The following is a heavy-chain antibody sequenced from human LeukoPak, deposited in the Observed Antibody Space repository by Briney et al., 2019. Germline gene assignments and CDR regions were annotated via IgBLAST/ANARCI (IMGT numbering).Heavy chain of an antibody. CDR3: ARLHYYGSGSYCPFDY. D-gene: IGHD3-10*01. J-gene: IGHJ4*02. CDR1: GGSISSYS. CDR2: IYYSGST. Sequence: PSETLSLTCTVSGGSISSYSWSWIRQPPGKGLEWIGYIYYSGSTNYNPSLKSRVTISVDTSKNQFSLKLSSVTAADTAVYYCARLHYYGSGSYCPFDYWGQGTLVTVSS. V-gene: IGHV4-59*08.